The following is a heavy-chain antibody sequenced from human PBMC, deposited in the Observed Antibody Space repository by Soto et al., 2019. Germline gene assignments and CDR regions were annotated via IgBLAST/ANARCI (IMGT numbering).Heavy chain of an antibody. D-gene: IGHD3-3*01. CDR2: FDPEDGET. J-gene: IGHJ3*02. Sequence: ASVKVSCKVSGYTLTELSMHWVRQAPGKGLEWMGGFDPEDGETIYAQKFQGRVTMTEDTSTDTAYMELSSLRSEDTAVYYCARDLHYDFWSGYYKIDAFDIWGQGTMVTVSS. CDR3: ARDLHYDFWSGYYKIDAFDI. CDR1: GYTLTELS. V-gene: IGHV1-24*01.